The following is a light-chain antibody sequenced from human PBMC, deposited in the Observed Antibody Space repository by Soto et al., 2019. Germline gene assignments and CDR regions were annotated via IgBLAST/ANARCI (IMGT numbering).Light chain of an antibody. Sequence: DIQLTQSPSFLSASVGDRVTITGRASQGLSSDLAGYQQKPGKAPKLLIYAASTLQSGVPSRFSGSGSGTEFTLTISSLQPEDCATYYCQQLNSYPITFGQGTRLEIK. CDR1: QGLSSD. CDR3: QQLNSYPIT. J-gene: IGKJ5*01. CDR2: AAS. V-gene: IGKV1-9*01.